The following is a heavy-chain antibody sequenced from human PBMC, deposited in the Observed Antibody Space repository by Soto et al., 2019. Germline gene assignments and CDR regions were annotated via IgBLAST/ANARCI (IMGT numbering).Heavy chain of an antibody. CDR2: IYWDGDR. D-gene: IGHD2-21*01. Sequence: SGPTLVNPTQTLTLTCTFSGFSLSTGGMGVGWIRQPPGKALEWLALIYWDGDRRYRPSLMSRLTIAKDTSKNQVVLTMTNMDPLDTATYYCVHSGCGCDCLQTYQSQFYDGMDVWGQGTTVTVSS. J-gene: IGHJ6*02. CDR3: VHSGCGCDCLQTYQSQFYDGMDV. CDR1: GFSLSTGGMG. V-gene: IGHV2-5*02.